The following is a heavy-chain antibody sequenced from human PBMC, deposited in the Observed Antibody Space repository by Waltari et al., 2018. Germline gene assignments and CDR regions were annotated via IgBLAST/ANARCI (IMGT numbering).Heavy chain of an antibody. D-gene: IGHD2-2*01. Sequence: QLQLQESGPGLVKPSETLSLTCTVSGGSISSSSYYWGWIRQPPGKGLEWIGIIYYSGSTYYNPSLKSRVTISVDTSKNQFSLKLSSVTAADTAVYYCAIIVVVPTGYYFDYWGQGTLVTVSS. CDR2: IYYSGST. CDR3: AIIVVVPTGYYFDY. CDR1: GGSISSSSYY. V-gene: IGHV4-39*01. J-gene: IGHJ4*02.